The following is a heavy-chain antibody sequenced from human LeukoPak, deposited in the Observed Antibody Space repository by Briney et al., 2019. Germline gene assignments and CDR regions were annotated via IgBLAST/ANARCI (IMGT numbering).Heavy chain of an antibody. Sequence: SQTLSLTCVISGDSVSSNSACWNWIRQSPSRGLEWLGRTYYRSKWKNDYAVSVKSRITINPDTSKNQFSLQLNSVTPEDSAVYYCAREKGAGFDSWGQGTLVTVSS. V-gene: IGHV6-1*01. CDR1: GDSVSSNSAC. D-gene: IGHD1-26*01. CDR3: AREKGAGFDS. J-gene: IGHJ4*02. CDR2: TYYRSKWKN.